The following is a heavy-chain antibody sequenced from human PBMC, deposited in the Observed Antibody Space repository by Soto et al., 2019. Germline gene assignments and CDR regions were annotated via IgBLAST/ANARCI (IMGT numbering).Heavy chain of an antibody. J-gene: IGHJ6*02. V-gene: IGHV3-30*18. CDR2: ISYDGVNI. Sequence: GGSLRLSCEASGFDFRSYAMHWVRQAPGKGLEWVGVISYDGVNIYYADSVKGRFTISRDNSKNTLYVQVKSLRPEDTAVYYCAKGILSATIAPYAMDVWGQGTTVTVSS. D-gene: IGHD2-21*01. CDR1: GFDFRSYA. CDR3: AKGILSATIAPYAMDV.